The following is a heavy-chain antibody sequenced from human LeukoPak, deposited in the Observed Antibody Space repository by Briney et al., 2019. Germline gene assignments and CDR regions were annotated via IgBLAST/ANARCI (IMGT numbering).Heavy chain of an antibody. Sequence: GGSLRLSCAASGFTVSSNYMSWVRQAPGKGLEWVSVIYSGGSTYYADSVKGRFTISRDNSKNTLYLQMNSLRAEDTAVYYCARGSSTSSRPTSRAAFDIWGQGTMVTVSS. V-gene: IGHV3-66*02. D-gene: IGHD2-2*01. CDR3: ARGSSTSSRPTSRAAFDI. J-gene: IGHJ3*02. CDR2: IYSGGST. CDR1: GFTVSSNY.